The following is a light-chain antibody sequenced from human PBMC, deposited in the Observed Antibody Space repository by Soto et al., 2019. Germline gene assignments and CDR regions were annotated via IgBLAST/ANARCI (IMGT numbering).Light chain of an antibody. CDR3: QQYNSYSRT. CDR2: KAS. Sequence: DIQMTQSPSTLSASVGDRVTVTCRASQSISSWLAWYQQKPGKAPKLLIYKASSLESGVPSRSSGSGSGTEFTLTISSLQPDDFATYYCQQYNSYSRTFGQGTTVDIK. V-gene: IGKV1-5*03. CDR1: QSISSW. J-gene: IGKJ1*01.